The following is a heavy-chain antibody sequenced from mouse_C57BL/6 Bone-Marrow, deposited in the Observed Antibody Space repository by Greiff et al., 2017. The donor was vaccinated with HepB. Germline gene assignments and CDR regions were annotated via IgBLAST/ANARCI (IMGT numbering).Heavy chain of an antibody. V-gene: IGHV5-4*01. J-gene: IGHJ2*01. CDR3: ASIYYGIYSFAN. CDR2: ISDGGSYT. CDR1: GYTFSSYA. Sequence: EVQLVESGGGLVKPGGSLKLSCAASGYTFSSYAMSWVRRTTEKRLEWVATISDGGSYTYYPDNVKGRITISRDNAKNNLYLHMSHLKSEDTAIYYCASIYYGIYSFANWGQGTPLPVSS. D-gene: IGHD2-1*01.